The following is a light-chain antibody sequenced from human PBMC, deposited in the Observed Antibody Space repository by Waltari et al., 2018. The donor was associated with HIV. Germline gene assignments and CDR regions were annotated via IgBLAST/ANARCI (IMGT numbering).Light chain of an antibody. J-gene: IGLJ3*02. CDR3: CSYAGSYTWV. Sequence: QSALTQPRSVSGSPGQSVTISCTGTSSHLGGYNYVSWYQQHPAKAPKLMIYDVSNRPSGVPDRFSGSKSDNTAYLTISGLQAEDEADYYCCSYAGSYTWVFGGGTKLTVL. V-gene: IGLV2-11*01. CDR2: DVS. CDR1: SSHLGGYNY.